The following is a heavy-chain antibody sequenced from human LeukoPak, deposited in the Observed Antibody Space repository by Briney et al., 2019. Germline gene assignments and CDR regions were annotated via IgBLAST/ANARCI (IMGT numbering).Heavy chain of an antibody. D-gene: IGHD5-12*01. CDR2: IYTSGST. J-gene: IGHJ4*02. Sequence: SETLSLTCTVSGDSISTSNSYWGWIRQPPGKGLEWIGRIYTSGSTNYNPSLKSRVTISVDTSKNQFSLKLSSVTAADTAVYYCARDLSGYDWPTFDYWGQGTLVTVSS. V-gene: IGHV4-39*07. CDR1: GDSISTSNSY. CDR3: ARDLSGYDWPTFDY.